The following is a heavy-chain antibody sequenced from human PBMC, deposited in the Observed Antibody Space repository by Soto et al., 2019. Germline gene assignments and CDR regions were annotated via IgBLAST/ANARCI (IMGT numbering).Heavy chain of an antibody. CDR2: IYATGTT. CDR1: GASTSGFY. Sequence: ETLSLTCTVSGASTSGFYWSWIRKSAGKGLEWIGRIYATGTTDYNPSLKSRVMMSVDTSKKQFSLKLRSVTAADTAVYYCVRDGTKTLRDWFDPWGQGISVTVSS. V-gene: IGHV4-4*07. CDR3: VRDGTKTLRDWFDP. J-gene: IGHJ5*02. D-gene: IGHD1-1*01.